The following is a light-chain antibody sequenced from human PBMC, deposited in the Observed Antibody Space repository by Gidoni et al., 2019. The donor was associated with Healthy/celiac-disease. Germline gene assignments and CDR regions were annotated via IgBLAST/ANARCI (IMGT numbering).Light chain of an antibody. CDR2: GAS. V-gene: IGKV3-15*01. CDR1: QSVSSN. Sequence: IVMTQSPATLSVSPGERATLSCRASQSVSSNLAWYQQKPGQAPRLLIYGASTRATGTPARFSGSGSGTEFTLTISSLQSEDFAVYYCQQYNNWPPLFTFGPGTKVEIK. J-gene: IGKJ3*01. CDR3: QQYNNWPPLFT.